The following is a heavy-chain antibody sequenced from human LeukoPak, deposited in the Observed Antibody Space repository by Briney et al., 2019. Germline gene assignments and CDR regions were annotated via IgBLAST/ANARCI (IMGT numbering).Heavy chain of an antibody. J-gene: IGHJ4*02. V-gene: IGHV1-2*02. CDR3: ARDVAYYDSSGYAEAN. Sequence: RASVKVSCKASGYTFTGYYMHWVRQAPGQGLEWMGWINPNSGGTNYAQKFQGRVTMTRDTSISTACMELSRLRSDDTAVYYCARDVAYYDSSGYAEANWGQGTLVTVSS. CDR2: INPNSGGT. CDR1: GYTFTGYY. D-gene: IGHD3-22*01.